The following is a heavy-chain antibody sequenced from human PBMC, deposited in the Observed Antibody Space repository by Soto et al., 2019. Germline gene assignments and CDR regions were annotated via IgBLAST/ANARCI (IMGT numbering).Heavy chain of an antibody. CDR1: GGSIRSRSHY. V-gene: IGHV4-39*01. J-gene: IGHJ5*02. CDR3: VRQGEAVTGVNCFDP. Sequence: SETLSLTCTVSGGSIRSRSHYWAWIRQPPGKGLEWIGSLYYGGTTYYNPSLKSRITISVDSSKNQFLLNLSYLTAADTAVYYCVRQGEAVTGVNCFDPWGQGTLVTVSS. D-gene: IGHD2-8*01. CDR2: LYYGGTT.